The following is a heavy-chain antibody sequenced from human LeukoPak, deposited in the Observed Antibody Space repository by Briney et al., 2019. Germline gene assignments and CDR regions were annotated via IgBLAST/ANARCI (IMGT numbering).Heavy chain of an antibody. CDR1: GFTFSSYE. J-gene: IGHJ3*02. V-gene: IGHV3-48*03. CDR3: ARVPRNQLRYIDQDAFDI. D-gene: IGHD5-18*01. Sequence: GGSLRLSCAASGFTFSSYEMNWVRQAPGKGLEWVSYISSSGSTIYYADSVKGRFTISRDNAKNSLYLQMNSLRAEDTAVYYCARVPRNQLRYIDQDAFDIWGQGTMVTVSS. CDR2: ISSSGSTI.